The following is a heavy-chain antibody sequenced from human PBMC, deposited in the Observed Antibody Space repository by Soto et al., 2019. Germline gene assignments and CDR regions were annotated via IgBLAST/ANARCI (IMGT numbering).Heavy chain of an antibody. J-gene: IGHJ4*02. CDR1: GGTFSSYT. D-gene: IGHD3-10*01. V-gene: IGHV1-69*02. CDR3: ARPSAGKYYGSGSYSPLDY. Sequence: QAQLVQSGAEVKKPGSSVKVSCKASGGTFSSYTISWVRQGPGQGLEWMGRIIPILGIANYAQKFQGRVTITADKSTSTAYMELSSLRSEDTAVYYCARPSAGKYYGSGSYSPLDYWGQGTLVTVSS. CDR2: IIPILGIA.